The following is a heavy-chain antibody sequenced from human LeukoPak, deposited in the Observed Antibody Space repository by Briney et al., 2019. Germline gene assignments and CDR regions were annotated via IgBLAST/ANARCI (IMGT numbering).Heavy chain of an antibody. CDR2: ISSSSSYT. Sequence: GGSLRLSCAASGFTFSDYYMTWIRQAPGKGLEWVSYISSSSSYTNYADSVKGRFTNSRDNAKNSLYLQMNSLRAEDTAVYYCARLVPAASYYFDYWGQGTLVTVSS. CDR1: GFTFSDYY. D-gene: IGHD2-2*01. J-gene: IGHJ4*02. CDR3: ARLVPAASYYFDY. V-gene: IGHV3-11*03.